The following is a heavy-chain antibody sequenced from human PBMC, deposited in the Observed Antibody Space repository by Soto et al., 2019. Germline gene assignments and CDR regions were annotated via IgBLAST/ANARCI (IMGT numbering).Heavy chain of an antibody. CDR1: DTTHW. CDR2: IYPGDSDT. J-gene: IGHJ6*02. V-gene: IGHV5-51*01. Sequence: PGESLKISCKASDTTHWIGWVRQKPGKGLEWMGIIYPGDSDTKYSPSFQGQVTISVDKSISTAYLHWSSLKALNTATYYCARLVNYYFGMDVWGLGTTVTVSS. CDR3: ARLVNYYFGMDV.